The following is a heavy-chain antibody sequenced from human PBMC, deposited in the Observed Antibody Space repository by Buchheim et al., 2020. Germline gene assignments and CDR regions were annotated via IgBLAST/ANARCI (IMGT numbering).Heavy chain of an antibody. D-gene: IGHD2-2*01. V-gene: IGHV4-59*08. Sequence: QVQLQESGPGLVKPSETLSLTCTVSGGSMSRYYWSWMRQSPGKGLEWIGYIFYSGSTNYNPALKSRVTISVDMSNNQLSLKLNSVTAAETAVYYCARHRALGYCSSLNCYSFDPWGQGIL. J-gene: IGHJ5*01. CDR3: ARHRALGYCSSLNCYSFDP. CDR1: GGSMSRYY. CDR2: IFYSGST.